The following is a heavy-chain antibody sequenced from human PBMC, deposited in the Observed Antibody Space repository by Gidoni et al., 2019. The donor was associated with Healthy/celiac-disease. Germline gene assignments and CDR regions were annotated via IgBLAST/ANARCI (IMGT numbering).Heavy chain of an antibody. V-gene: IGHV5-51*03. CDR1: GYSFTSYW. J-gene: IGHJ6*03. CDR2: IYPGDSDT. D-gene: IGHD3-10*01. CDR3: ARRRYYGSGPGGYYYMDV. Sequence: EVQLVQSGAEVKKPGESLKISCKGSGYSFTSYWIGWVRQMPGKGLEWMGIIYPGDSDTRYSPSFQGQVTISADKSISTAYLQWSSLKASDTAMYYCARRRYYGSGPGGYYYMDVWGKGTTVTVSS.